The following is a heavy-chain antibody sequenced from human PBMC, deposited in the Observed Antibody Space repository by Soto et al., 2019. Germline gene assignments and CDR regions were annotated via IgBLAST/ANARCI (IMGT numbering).Heavy chain of an antibody. V-gene: IGHV3-23*01. CDR2: ISGNAGRT. D-gene: IGHD2-15*01. CDR3: AKTKGNYCSGGSCYYFD. CDR1: GFSFSSYA. J-gene: IGHJ4*01. Sequence: GGSLRLSCAASGFSFSSYAVGWVRQTPGKGLEWVSVISGNAGRTYYADSVKGRFIISRDNSRDTLSLQMDSLRGEDTAIYYCAKTKGNYCSGGSCYYFD.